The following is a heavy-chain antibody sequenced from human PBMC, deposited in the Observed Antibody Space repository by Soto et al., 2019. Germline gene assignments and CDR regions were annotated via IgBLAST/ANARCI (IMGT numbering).Heavy chain of an antibody. D-gene: IGHD2-15*01. CDR1: GYTFTSYY. J-gene: IGHJ6*02. V-gene: IGHV1-46*01. Sequence: GASVKVSCKASGYTFTSYYMHWVRQAPGQGLEWMGIINPSGGSTSYAQKFQGRVTMTRDTSTSTVYMELSSLRSEDTAVYYCARGPYTVVTHYYYYGMDVWGQGTTVTVSS. CDR3: ARGPYTVVTHYYYYGMDV. CDR2: INPSGGST.